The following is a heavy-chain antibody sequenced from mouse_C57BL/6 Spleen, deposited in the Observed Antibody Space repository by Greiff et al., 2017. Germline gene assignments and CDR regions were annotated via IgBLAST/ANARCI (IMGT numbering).Heavy chain of an antibody. V-gene: IGHV1-50*01. CDR2: IDPSDCYT. J-gene: IGHJ2*01. CDR1: GYTFTSYW. CDR3: ARWITTVVARDY. D-gene: IGHD1-1*01. Sequence: QVQLQQPGAELVKPGASVKLSCKASGYTFTSYWMQWVKQRPGQGLEWIGEIDPSDCYTNYNQKFKGKATLTVDTSSSTAYMQLSSLTAEDSAVYYCARWITTVVARDYWGQGTTLTVSS.